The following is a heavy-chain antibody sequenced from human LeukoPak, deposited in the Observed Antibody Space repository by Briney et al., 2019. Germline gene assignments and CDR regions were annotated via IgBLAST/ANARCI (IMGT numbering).Heavy chain of an antibody. CDR3: ARDAVEFYDILTGYYSPFFDY. J-gene: IGHJ4*02. CDR2: ISSSSSYI. CDR1: GFTFSSYS. Sequence: PGGSLRLSCAASGFTFSSYSMNWVRQAPGKGLEWVSSISSSSSYIYYADSVKGRFTISRDNAKNSLYLQMNSLRAEDTAVYYCARDAVEFYDILTGYYSPFFDYWGQGTLVTVSS. V-gene: IGHV3-21*03. D-gene: IGHD3-9*01.